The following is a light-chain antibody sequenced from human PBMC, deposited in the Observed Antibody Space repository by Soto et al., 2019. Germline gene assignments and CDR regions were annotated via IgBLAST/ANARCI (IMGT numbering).Light chain of an antibody. CDR3: HRSFSTPLT. V-gene: IGKV1-39*01. J-gene: IGKJ4*01. CDR2: AAS. Sequence: DLQMTQSPSSLSASVGDRVTITCRASQSISSYLHWYQQKPGKAPKLLIYAASSLQSGVPSRFSGSGSGTDFTLTISSLQPEDFVTYYCHRSFSTPLTFGGGTKVEIK. CDR1: QSISSY.